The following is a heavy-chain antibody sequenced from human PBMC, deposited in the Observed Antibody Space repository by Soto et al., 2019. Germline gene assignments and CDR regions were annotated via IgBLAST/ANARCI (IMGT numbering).Heavy chain of an antibody. CDR1: GFSLGTSGEG. CDR3: AHMKRTITVATYLDY. V-gene: IGHV2-5*02. CDR2: LYWDGDK. D-gene: IGHD1-7*01. J-gene: IGHJ4*02. Sequence: QITLRESGPTLVKPTQTLTLTCTFSGFSLGTSGEGVGWIRQPPRKALEWLATLYWDGDKRYSPSLRGPLTIPTDTPESQVGLTMTNMDAADTATYFCAHMKRTITVATYLDYWGLGSLVTVSS.